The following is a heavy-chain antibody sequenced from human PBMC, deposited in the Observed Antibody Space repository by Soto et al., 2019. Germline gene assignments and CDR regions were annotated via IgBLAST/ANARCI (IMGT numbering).Heavy chain of an antibody. Sequence: EVQLLESGGGLIQPGGSLKISCAASGFIFSDHAMSWVRQAPGKGLEWVSAISENGDSTYYADSVKGRFTISRDNSKNTLFLQMNSLRAEDTAKYYCAKEERGQFNSFDHWGQGTLVTVSS. J-gene: IGHJ5*02. D-gene: IGHD1-1*01. CDR1: GFIFSDHA. CDR2: ISENGDST. CDR3: AKEERGQFNSFDH. V-gene: IGHV3-23*01.